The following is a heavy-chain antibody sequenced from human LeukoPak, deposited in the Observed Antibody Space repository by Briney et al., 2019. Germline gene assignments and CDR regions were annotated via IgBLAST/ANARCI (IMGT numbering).Heavy chain of an antibody. CDR1: GFTINSYY. J-gene: IGHJ3*01. D-gene: IGHD1-14*01. V-gene: IGHV3-66*02. CDR3: AKTALTGTDAFDV. CDR2: IYYEDST. Sequence: GGSLRLSCAASGFTINSYYMSWVRQAPGKGLEWVAIIYYEDSTYYADSVKGRFTISRDTSKNTLFLQMSSLRSEDTAVYYCAKTALTGTDAFDVWGQGTMVAVSS.